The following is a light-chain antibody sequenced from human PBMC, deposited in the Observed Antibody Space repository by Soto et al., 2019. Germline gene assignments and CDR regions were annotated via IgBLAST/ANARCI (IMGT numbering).Light chain of an antibody. Sequence: EIVMTQSPATLSVSPGEGATLSCRASQSVSSKLAWYQQKPGQAPRLLIYGASTRATGIPARFSGSGSGTEFTLTISSLQPEDSATYYCLQHNVFPRTFGQGTKVEIK. V-gene: IGKV3-15*01. CDR1: QSVSSK. CDR3: LQHNVFPRT. J-gene: IGKJ1*01. CDR2: GAS.